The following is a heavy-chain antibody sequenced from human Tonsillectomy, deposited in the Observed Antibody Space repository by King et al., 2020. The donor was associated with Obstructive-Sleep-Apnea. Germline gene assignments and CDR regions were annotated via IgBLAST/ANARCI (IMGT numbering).Heavy chain of an antibody. CDR2: IYPGDSAT. Sequence: QLVQSGAEVRKPGTSLKISCKGSGYTFTNYWIGWVRQMPGKGLEWMGVIYPGDSATRYSPSFQGQVSISADRSNRTAYLQWSSLKASDTAIYYCARQIAQDTSGYYDYWGQGTLVTVSS. CDR1: GYTFTNYW. V-gene: IGHV5-51*01. CDR3: ARQIAQDTSGYYDY. D-gene: IGHD3-22*01. J-gene: IGHJ4*02.